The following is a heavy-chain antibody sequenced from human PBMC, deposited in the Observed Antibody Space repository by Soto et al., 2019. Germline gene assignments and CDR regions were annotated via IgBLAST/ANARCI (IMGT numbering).Heavy chain of an antibody. D-gene: IGHD4-4*01. Sequence: PGGSLRLSCAASGFTFSSYAMSWVRQAPGKGLEWVSAISGSGGSTYYADSVKGRFTISRDNSKNTLYLQMNSLRAEDTAVYYCAKDPAFDETYSHYRPRSRSIQFDYWGQGTLVTV. CDR3: AKDPAFDETYSHYRPRSRSIQFDY. V-gene: IGHV3-23*01. J-gene: IGHJ4*02. CDR2: ISGSGGST. CDR1: GFTFSSYA.